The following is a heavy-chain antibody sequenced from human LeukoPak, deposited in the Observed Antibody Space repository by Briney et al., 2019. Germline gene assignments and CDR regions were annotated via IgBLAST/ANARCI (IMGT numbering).Heavy chain of an antibody. D-gene: IGHD2-2*01. CDR3: ARDSAYQLPIYYYYYKDV. V-gene: IGHV3-11*04. CDR1: GFTFSDYY. Sequence: GGSLRLSCAASGFTFSDYYMSWIRQAPGKGLEWVSYISSSGSTIYYADSVKGRFTISRDNAENSLYLQMNSLRAEDTAVYYCARDSAYQLPIYYYYYKDVWGKGTTVTISS. J-gene: IGHJ6*03. CDR2: ISSSGSTI.